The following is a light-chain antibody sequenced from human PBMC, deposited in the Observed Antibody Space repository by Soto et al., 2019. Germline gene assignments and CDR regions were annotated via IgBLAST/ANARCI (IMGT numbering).Light chain of an antibody. CDR3: QQYGSSAVT. CDR1: QSVGSNY. V-gene: IGKV3-20*01. Sequence: EIVLTQSPATLSLSPGEGATLSCRASQSVGSNYLAWYQQKGGQAPRLLIYGASSRATGTPDRFSGSGSGTDFTLSISRLEPEDFAVYYCQQYGSSAVTFGQGTKV. J-gene: IGKJ1*01. CDR2: GAS.